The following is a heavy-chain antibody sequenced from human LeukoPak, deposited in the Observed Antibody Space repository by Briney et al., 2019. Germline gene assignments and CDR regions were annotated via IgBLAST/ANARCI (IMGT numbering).Heavy chain of an antibody. Sequence: SETLSLTCSVSGGSISNGNWWSWVRPPPGKGLEWIGEIYHSGSTNYNPSLKSRVTISVDKSRNQFSLKLSSVTAADTAVYYCARVLFGSGSSLDYWSQGTLVTVSS. D-gene: IGHD3-10*01. CDR3: ARVLFGSGSSLDY. J-gene: IGHJ4*02. CDR2: IYHSGST. V-gene: IGHV4-4*02. CDR1: GGSISNGNW.